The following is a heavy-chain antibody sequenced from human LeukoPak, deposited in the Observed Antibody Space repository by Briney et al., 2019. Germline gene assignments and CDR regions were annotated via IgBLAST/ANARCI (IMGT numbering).Heavy chain of an antibody. CDR1: GFTFSNYA. Sequence: PGGSLRLSCAASGFTFSNYAMHWVRQAPGKGLEWVAVISYDGSNKYYADSVKGRFTISRDNAKNSLYLQMNSLRAEDTAVYYCTRGPAADHAFDIWGQGTMVTVSS. V-gene: IGHV3-30-3*01. D-gene: IGHD6-13*01. J-gene: IGHJ3*02. CDR3: TRGPAADHAFDI. CDR2: ISYDGSNK.